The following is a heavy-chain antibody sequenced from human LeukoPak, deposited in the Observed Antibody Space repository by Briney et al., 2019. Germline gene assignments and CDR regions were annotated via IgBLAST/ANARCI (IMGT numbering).Heavy chain of an antibody. D-gene: IGHD5-24*01. V-gene: IGHV1-69*01. CDR2: IIPIFGTA. J-gene: IGHJ3*02. CDR1: GGTFSSYA. CDR3: AREGNGGYNGAFDI. Sequence: SVKVSCKASGGTFSSYAISWVRQAPGQRLEWMGGIIPIFGTANYAQKFQGRVTITADESTSTAYMELSSLRSEDTAVYYCAREGNGGYNGAFDIWGQGTMVTVSS.